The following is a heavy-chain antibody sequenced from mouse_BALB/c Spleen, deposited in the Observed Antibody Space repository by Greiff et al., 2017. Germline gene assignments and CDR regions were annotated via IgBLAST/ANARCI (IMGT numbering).Heavy chain of an antibody. J-gene: IGHJ1*01. Sequence: VQGVGSGPGLVAPSQSLSITCTVSGFSLTGYGVNWVRQPPGKGLEWLGMIWGDGSTDYNSALKSRLSISKDNSKSQVFLKMNSLQTDDTARYYCARDPITTATGWYFDVWGAGTTVTVSS. V-gene: IGHV2-6-7*01. CDR2: IWGDGST. D-gene: IGHD1-2*01. CDR1: GFSLTGYG. CDR3: ARDPITTATGWYFDV.